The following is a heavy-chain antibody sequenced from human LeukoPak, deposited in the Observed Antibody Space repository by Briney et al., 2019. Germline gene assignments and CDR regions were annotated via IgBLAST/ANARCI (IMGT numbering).Heavy chain of an antibody. V-gene: IGHV3-23*01. CDR3: AKDRKGSFLSIAAADY. CDR2: ISGSGGST. D-gene: IGHD6-13*01. CDR1: GIAITANY. Sequence: GGSLRLSCVASGIAITANYMNWVRQAPGKGLEWVSTISGSGGSTYYADSVKGRFNISRDNSASTLFLQMNSLRAEDTAVYYCAKDRKGSFLSIAAADYWGQGTLVTVSS. J-gene: IGHJ4*02.